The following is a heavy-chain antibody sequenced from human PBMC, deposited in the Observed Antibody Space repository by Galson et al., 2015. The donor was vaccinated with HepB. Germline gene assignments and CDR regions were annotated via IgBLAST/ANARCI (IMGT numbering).Heavy chain of an antibody. CDR3: ARVGDSGSFLWYFDL. CDR2: ISSSSSTI. Sequence: SLRLSCAASGFTFSSYSMNWVRQAPGKGLEWVSYISSSSSTIYYADSVKGRFTISRDNAKNSLYLQMNSLRAEDTAVYYCARVGDSGSFLWYFDLWGRGTLVTVSS. CDR1: GFTFSSYS. V-gene: IGHV3-48*04. J-gene: IGHJ2*01. D-gene: IGHD1-26*01.